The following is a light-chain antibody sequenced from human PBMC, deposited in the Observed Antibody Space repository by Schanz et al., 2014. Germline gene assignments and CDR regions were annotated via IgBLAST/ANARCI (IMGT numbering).Light chain of an antibody. CDR1: QSVTSNY. V-gene: IGKV3-20*01. CDR3: QQYGSSPRT. CDR2: DAS. Sequence: EIVLTQSPGTLSLSPGERATLSCRASQSVTSNYLTWYQQKPGQAPRLLIYDASQRATGSPHRFSGSGSGTDFTLTISRLEPEDFAVYYCQQYGSSPRTFGQGTKVEIK. J-gene: IGKJ1*01.